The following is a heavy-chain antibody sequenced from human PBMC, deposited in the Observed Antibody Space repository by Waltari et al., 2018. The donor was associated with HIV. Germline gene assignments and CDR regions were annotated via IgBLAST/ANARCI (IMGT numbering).Heavy chain of an antibody. V-gene: IGHV1-2*02. CDR1: GYTFTGYY. J-gene: IGHJ4*02. CDR3: AREGWDYDILTGPLDY. D-gene: IGHD3-9*01. Sequence: QVQLVQSGAEVKKPGASVKVSCKASGYTFTGYYMHWVRQAPGQGLEWMGWINPNSGGTNYAQKFQGRVTMTRDTSISTAYMELSRLRSDDTAVYYCAREGWDYDILTGPLDYWGQGTLVTVSS. CDR2: INPNSGGT.